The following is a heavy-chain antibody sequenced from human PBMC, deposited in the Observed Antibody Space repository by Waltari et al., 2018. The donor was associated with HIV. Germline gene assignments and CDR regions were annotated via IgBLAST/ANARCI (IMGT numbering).Heavy chain of an antibody. J-gene: IGHJ6*02. Sequence: LVQSGGGVAQAGRSLRLSCAASGVLIRNHAMHWVRQFAEKLLEWVAVITYDGGKEFVADSVKGLFVISRDNARDTLYLEVKVLKVEDSGVYDCVRRSVMGLDLWGQGTTVIVS. V-gene: IGHV3-30*09. D-gene: IGHD3-16*01. CDR2: ITYDGGKE. CDR3: VRRSVMGLDL. CDR1: GVLIRNHA.